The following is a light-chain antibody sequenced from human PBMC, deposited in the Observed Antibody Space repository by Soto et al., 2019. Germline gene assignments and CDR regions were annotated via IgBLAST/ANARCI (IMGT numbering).Light chain of an antibody. J-gene: IGKJ5*01. Sequence: IVMTQSPATLSFSPGDSATLSCRASQSVSSNLAWYQQKPGQAPRLLIYGAYTRATGIPARFSGSGSGTEFTLTISSLQSEDFAVYLCQQYNNWPPITFGQGTRLEIK. V-gene: IGKV3D-15*01. CDR1: QSVSSN. CDR3: QQYNNWPPIT. CDR2: GAY.